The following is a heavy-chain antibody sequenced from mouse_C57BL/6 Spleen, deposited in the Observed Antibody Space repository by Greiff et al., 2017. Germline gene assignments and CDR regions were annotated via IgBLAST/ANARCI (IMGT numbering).Heavy chain of an antibody. D-gene: IGHD2-2*01. Sequence: QVQLQQPGAELVMPGASVKLSCKASGYTFTSYWMHWVKQRPGQGLEWIGEIDPSDSYTNYNQKFKGKSTLTVDKSSSTAYMQLSSLTSEDSAVYYCARGSTMVTPYAMDYWGQGTSVTVSS. CDR3: ARGSTMVTPYAMDY. CDR2: IDPSDSYT. V-gene: IGHV1-69*01. CDR1: GYTFTSYW. J-gene: IGHJ4*01.